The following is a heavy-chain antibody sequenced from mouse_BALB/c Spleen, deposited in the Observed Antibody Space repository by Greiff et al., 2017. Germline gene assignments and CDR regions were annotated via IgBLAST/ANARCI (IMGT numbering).Heavy chain of an antibody. J-gene: IGHJ4*01. Sequence: QVQLKESGAELVRPGTSVKVSCKASGYAFTNYLIEWVKQRPGQGLEWIGVINPGSGGTNYNEKFKGKATLTADKSSSTAYMQLSSLTSDDSAVYFCARSRGNPYYYAMDYWGQGTSVTVSS. V-gene: IGHV1-54*03. D-gene: IGHD2-1*01. CDR2: INPGSGGT. CDR1: GYAFTNYL. CDR3: ARSRGNPYYYAMDY.